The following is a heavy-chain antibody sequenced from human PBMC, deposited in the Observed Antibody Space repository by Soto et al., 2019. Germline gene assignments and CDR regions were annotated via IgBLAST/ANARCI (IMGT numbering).Heavy chain of an antibody. V-gene: IGHV4-59*08. Sequence: QVQLQESGPGLVKPSETLSLTCTVSGASITSYYWNWIRQTPGKGLEWIGFIHYSGGSSFNASLKSRLTMPVDTSKNQYSLRLNFLTAADTAVYYCARWGDTAGLSLPAFDIWGQGIMVTVSS. D-gene: IGHD2-21*02. CDR2: IHYSGGS. CDR3: ARWGDTAGLSLPAFDI. J-gene: IGHJ3*02. CDR1: GASITSYY.